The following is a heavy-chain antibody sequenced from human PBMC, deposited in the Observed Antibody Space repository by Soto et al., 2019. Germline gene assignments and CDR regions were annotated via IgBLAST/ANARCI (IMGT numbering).Heavy chain of an antibody. CDR2: INAGNGNT. CDR1: GYTFTSYA. Sequence: QVQLVQSGAEVKKPGASVKVSCKASGYTFTSYAMHWVRQAPGQRLEWMGWINAGNGNTKYSQKFPGRVTITRDTAASTAYMELSSLRSEDTAVYYCARAHYDILTGYSLNWLDPWGQGTLVTVSS. D-gene: IGHD3-9*01. J-gene: IGHJ5*02. CDR3: ARAHYDILTGYSLNWLDP. V-gene: IGHV1-3*01.